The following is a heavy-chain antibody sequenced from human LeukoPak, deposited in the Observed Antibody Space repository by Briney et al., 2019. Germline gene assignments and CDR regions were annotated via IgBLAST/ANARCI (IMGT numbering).Heavy chain of an antibody. CDR2: ISSSGSTI. CDR1: GFTFSSYE. D-gene: IGHD5-24*01. Sequence: GSLRLSCAASGFTFSSYEMNWVRQAPGKGLEWVSYISSSGSTIYYADSVKGRFTISRDNAKNSLYLQMNSLRAEDTAVYYCARVRLGDGYNPAPHFDYWGQGTLVTVSS. J-gene: IGHJ4*02. CDR3: ARVRLGDGYNPAPHFDY. V-gene: IGHV3-48*03.